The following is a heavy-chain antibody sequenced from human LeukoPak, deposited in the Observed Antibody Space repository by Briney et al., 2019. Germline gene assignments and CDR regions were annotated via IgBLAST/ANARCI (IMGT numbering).Heavy chain of an antibody. J-gene: IGHJ3*02. CDR2: IYTSGST. CDR3: ARVQTGKTVDAFDI. D-gene: IGHD1-1*01. CDR1: GGSISSGSYY. V-gene: IGHV4-61*02. Sequence: SETLSLTCTVSGGSISSGSYYWSWIRQPAGKGLEWIGRIYTSGSTNYNPSLKSRVTISVDTSKNQFSLKLSSVTAADTAVYYCARVQTGKTVDAFDIWSQGTMLTVSS.